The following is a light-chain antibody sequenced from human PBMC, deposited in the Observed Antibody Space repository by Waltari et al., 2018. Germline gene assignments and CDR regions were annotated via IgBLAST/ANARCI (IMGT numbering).Light chain of an antibody. CDR3: QQTYTTPRT. CDR2: AAS. J-gene: IGKJ1*01. V-gene: IGKV1-39*01. CDR1: QSISSY. Sequence: DIQMTQSPSSLSASVGDRVTISCRASQSISSYLNLYQQKPGKAPKLLIYAASSLQTGVPSRLRCSGSGTDFTLTISSLQPEDFATYYCQQTYTTPRTFGQGTKVEI.